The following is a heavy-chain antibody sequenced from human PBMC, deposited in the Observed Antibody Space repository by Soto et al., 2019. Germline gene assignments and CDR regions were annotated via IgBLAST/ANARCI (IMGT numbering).Heavy chain of an antibody. CDR3: ARERVLGDGGGFDV. V-gene: IGHV4-31*03. CDR1: GAAVSGGGQY. CDR2: SYYIGSP. Sequence: QLQESGPGLLKPSQTLSLTCSVSGAAVSGGGQYWNWVRQLPGKGLEWIGNSYYIGSPDYNPSLKSRVTISLDTSKNQFSLKLISVTDADTAVDYCARERVLGDGGGFDVWGQGTTVTVSS. D-gene: IGHD3-16*01. J-gene: IGHJ6*02.